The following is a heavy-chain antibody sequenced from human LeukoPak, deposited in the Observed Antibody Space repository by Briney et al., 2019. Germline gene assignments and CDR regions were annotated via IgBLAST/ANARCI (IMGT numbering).Heavy chain of an antibody. D-gene: IGHD3-9*01. CDR1: GFTFSDYG. CDR3: ARHDAPTGYIYDY. J-gene: IGHJ4*02. Sequence: GGSLRLSCAASGFTFSDYGMHWVRQAPGEGLEWVAVIWHDGSEKYYGDSVKGRFTISRDDSKNTLHLQMNSLRAEDTGVYYCARHDAPTGYIYDYWGQGPLVTVSS. V-gene: IGHV3-33*01. CDR2: IWHDGSEK.